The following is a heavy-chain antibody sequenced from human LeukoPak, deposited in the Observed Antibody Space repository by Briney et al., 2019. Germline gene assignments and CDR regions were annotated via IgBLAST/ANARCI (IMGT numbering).Heavy chain of an antibody. J-gene: IGHJ5*02. CDR1: GGTFSSYA. CDR2: IIPIFGTA. Sequence: SVKVSCKASGGTFSSYAISWVRQAPGQGPEWMGGIIPIFGTANYAQKFQGRVTITADESTSTAYMELSSLRSEDTAVYYCARGGYYDFWSGYYRGSGQNWFDPWGQGTLVTVSS. D-gene: IGHD3-3*01. V-gene: IGHV1-69*13. CDR3: ARGGYYDFWSGYYRGSGQNWFDP.